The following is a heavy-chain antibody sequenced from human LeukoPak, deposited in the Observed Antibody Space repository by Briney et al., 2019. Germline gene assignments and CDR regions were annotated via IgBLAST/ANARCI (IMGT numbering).Heavy chain of an antibody. Sequence: ASVKVSGKASDYTFASYGISWVRQAPGQGLEWMGWISAYNGNTNYAQKLQGRVTMTTDTSTSTAYMELRSLRSDDTAVYYCARDPGFWYYGSGSYYPFDYWGQGTLVTVSS. V-gene: IGHV1-18*01. J-gene: IGHJ4*02. CDR2: ISAYNGNT. CDR3: ARDPGFWYYGSGSYYPFDY. CDR1: DYTFASYG. D-gene: IGHD3-10*01.